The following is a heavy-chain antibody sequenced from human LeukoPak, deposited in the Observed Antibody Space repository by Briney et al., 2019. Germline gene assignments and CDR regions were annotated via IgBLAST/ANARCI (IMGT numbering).Heavy chain of an antibody. D-gene: IGHD6-19*01. CDR3: ARAGSGSGWYFDY. Sequence: GASVKVSCKASGYDFTSVGITWVRQAPGQGLEWMGWISPYNGNTRYVQKLQGRVTMTTDKSTSTAYMELRSLRFDDTAVYYCARAGSGSGWYFDYWGQGTLVTVSS. J-gene: IGHJ4*02. V-gene: IGHV1-18*01. CDR1: GYDFTSVG. CDR2: ISPYNGNT.